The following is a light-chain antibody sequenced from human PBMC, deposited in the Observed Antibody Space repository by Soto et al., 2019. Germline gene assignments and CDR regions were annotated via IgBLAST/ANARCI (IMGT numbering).Light chain of an antibody. CDR1: STNIGSNY. CDR2: RNN. V-gene: IGLV1-47*01. CDR3: AAWDECMSGQV. Sequence: QSVLTQPPSASGTPGQRVTVSCSGSSTNIGSNYVYWYQQLPGTAPKLLIYRNNQRPSGVPDRFSGSKSGTSASLAISGLRSEYEANYYCAAWDECMSGQVFGTGSKVTVL. J-gene: IGLJ1*01.